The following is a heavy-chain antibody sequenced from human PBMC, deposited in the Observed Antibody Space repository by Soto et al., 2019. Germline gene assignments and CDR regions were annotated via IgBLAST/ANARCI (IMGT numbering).Heavy chain of an antibody. CDR3: AKDLRVGATIPYYFDY. Sequence: EVQLLESGGGLVQPGGSLRLSCAVSGFTFSSHAMSWVRQAPGKGLEWVSSISGGGGSTYYADSVKGRFTISRDNSNNTLFLQMDSLRAEDTAVYYCAKDLRVGATIPYYFDYWGQGTLVTVSS. D-gene: IGHD1-26*01. CDR2: ISGGGGST. CDR1: GFTFSSHA. J-gene: IGHJ4*02. V-gene: IGHV3-23*01.